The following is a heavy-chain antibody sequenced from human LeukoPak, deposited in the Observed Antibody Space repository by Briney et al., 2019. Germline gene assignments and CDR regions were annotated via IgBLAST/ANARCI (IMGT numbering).Heavy chain of an antibody. J-gene: IGHJ5*02. D-gene: IGHD6-19*01. CDR2: INHSGGT. Sequence: SETLSLTCAVYGGSFSGYYWSWIRQPPGKGLEWIGEINHSGGTNYNPSLKSRVTISVDTSKNQFSLRLSSVTAADTAVYYCARDGSGWTYNWFDPWGQGTLVTVSS. CDR3: ARDGSGWTYNWFDP. V-gene: IGHV4-34*01. CDR1: GGSFSGYY.